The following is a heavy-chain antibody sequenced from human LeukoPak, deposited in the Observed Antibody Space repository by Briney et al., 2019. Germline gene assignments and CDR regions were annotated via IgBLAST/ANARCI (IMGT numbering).Heavy chain of an antibody. CDR2: INHSGST. CDR3: ARGPSKKWQLVRWFDP. CDR1: GGSFSGYY. J-gene: IGHJ5*02. V-gene: IGHV4-34*01. D-gene: IGHD6-6*01. Sequence: SETLSLTCAVYGGSFSGYYWSWIRQPPGKWLEWIGEINHSGSTNYNPSLKSRVTISVDTSKNQFSLKLSSVTAADTAVYYCARGPSKKWQLVRWFDPWGQGTLVTVSS.